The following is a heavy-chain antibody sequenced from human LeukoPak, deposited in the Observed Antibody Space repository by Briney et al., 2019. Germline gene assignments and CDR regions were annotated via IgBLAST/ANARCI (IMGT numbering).Heavy chain of an antibody. V-gene: IGHV3-21*01. Sequence: GGSLRLSCAASGFTFSSYSMNWVRQAPGKGLEWVSSISSSSSYIYYADSVKGRFTISRDNAKNSLYLQMNSLRAEDTAVYYCASSLKYGDDAFDIWGQGTMVTVSS. CDR3: ASSLKYGDDAFDI. J-gene: IGHJ3*02. CDR1: GFTFSSYS. CDR2: ISSSSSYI. D-gene: IGHD4-17*01.